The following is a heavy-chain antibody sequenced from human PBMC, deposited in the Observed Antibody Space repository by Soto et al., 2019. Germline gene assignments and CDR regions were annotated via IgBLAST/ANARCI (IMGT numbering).Heavy chain of an antibody. CDR3: AGQTFTIAAASYGRSNGLDP. Sequence: SETLSLTCSASGGSITSSSHFWGWVRQPPGKGLEWIGTIYFTGNTYYTPSLKSRLTMSIDTSKNEFSLRLNSATAADTAVYYCAGQTFTIAAASYGRSNGLDPWGPGTLVTVSS. D-gene: IGHD6-25*01. CDR1: GGSITSSSHF. J-gene: IGHJ5*02. CDR2: IYFTGNT. V-gene: IGHV4-39*01.